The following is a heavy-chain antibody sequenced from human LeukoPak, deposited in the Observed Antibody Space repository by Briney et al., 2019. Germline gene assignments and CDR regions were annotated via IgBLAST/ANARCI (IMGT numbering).Heavy chain of an antibody. CDR1: GFTVSSNY. V-gene: IGHV3-30-3*01. CDR2: ISYDGSNK. J-gene: IGHJ4*02. Sequence: GGSLRLSCAASGFTVSSNYMSWVRQAPGKGLEWVAVISYDGSNKYYADSVKGRFTISRDNSKNTLYLQMNSLRAEDTAVYYCAREWHYYYDSSGYYDYWGQGTLVTVSS. CDR3: AREWHYYYDSSGYYDY. D-gene: IGHD3-22*01.